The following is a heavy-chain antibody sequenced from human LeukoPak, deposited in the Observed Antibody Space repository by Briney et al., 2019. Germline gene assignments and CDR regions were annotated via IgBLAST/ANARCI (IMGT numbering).Heavy chain of an antibody. CDR2: ISWNSGSI. Sequence: GGSLRLSCAASGFTFDDYAMHWVRQAPGKGLEWVSGISWNSGSIGYADSVKGRLTIPRDNAKNSLYLQMNSLRAEDTALYYCAKDTYYYGSGSYPPNYYYYGMDVWGQGTTVTVSS. V-gene: IGHV3-9*01. CDR1: GFTFDDYA. D-gene: IGHD3-10*01. J-gene: IGHJ6*02. CDR3: AKDTYYYGSGSYPPNYYYYGMDV.